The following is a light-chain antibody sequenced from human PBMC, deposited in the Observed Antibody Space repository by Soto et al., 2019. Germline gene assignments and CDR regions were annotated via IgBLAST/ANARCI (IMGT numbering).Light chain of an antibody. CDR1: QSVSTY. V-gene: IGKV3-11*01. CDR2: DAS. J-gene: IGKJ5*01. Sequence: VFTQSASTVSLSPGERATLSCRASQSVSTYLAWYQQRPGQAPRLLIYDASYRATDIPPRFSGSGSGTDFTLTISSLEPEDFAVYYCQQRSSWPPTITFGQGTRLEIK. CDR3: QQRSSWPPTIT.